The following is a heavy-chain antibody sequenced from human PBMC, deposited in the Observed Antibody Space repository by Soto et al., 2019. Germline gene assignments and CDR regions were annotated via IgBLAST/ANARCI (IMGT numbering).Heavy chain of an antibody. CDR3: AREGWDGSSPYFSYAMDV. CDR2: ITSSSTYT. D-gene: IGHD6-6*01. J-gene: IGHJ6*02. V-gene: IGHV3-21*01. Sequence: EVQLVESGGGLVKPGGSLRLSCAASGFTFSTYAMNWVRQAPGKGLEWVSFITSSSTYTYFADSVKGRFTISRDRAKNTLWLQMNRLRAEDTAVYYCAREGWDGSSPYFSYAMDVWGQGTPVTVSS. CDR1: GFTFSTYA.